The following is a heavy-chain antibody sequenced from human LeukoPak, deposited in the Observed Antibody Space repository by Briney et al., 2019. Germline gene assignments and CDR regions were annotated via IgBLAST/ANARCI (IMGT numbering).Heavy chain of an antibody. D-gene: IGHD5-24*01. CDR2: IIPIFGTA. J-gene: IGHJ3*02. CDR3: AREMATLDSGRGAFDI. V-gene: IGHV1-69*05. Sequence: GASVKVSCKASGGTFSIYTINWVRQAPGQGLEWMGGIIPIFGTAKYAQKFQGRVTITKDESTSTAYMDLSSLRSDDTAVYYCAREMATLDSGRGAFDIWGQGTMVTVSS. CDR1: GGTFSIYT.